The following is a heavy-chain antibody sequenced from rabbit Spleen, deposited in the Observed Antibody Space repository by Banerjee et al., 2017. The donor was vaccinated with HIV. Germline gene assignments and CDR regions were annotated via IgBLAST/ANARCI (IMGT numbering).Heavy chain of an antibody. CDR3: ARDKAGGSSYYDF. CDR1: GFSFSSSYW. J-gene: IGHJ4*01. CDR2: IDAGSSGRT. D-gene: IGHD8-1*01. Sequence: QSLEESGGDLVKPGASLTLACTASGFSFSSSYWMCWVRQAPGKGLEWIACIDAGSSGRTSYASWAKGRFTISKTSSTTVTLQMTSLTAADTATYFCARDKAGGSSYYDFWGPGTLVTVS. V-gene: IGHV1S40*01.